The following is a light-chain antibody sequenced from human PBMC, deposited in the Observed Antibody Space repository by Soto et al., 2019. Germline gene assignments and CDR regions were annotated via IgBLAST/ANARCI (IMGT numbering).Light chain of an antibody. CDR2: GNS. Sequence: QSVLTQPPSVSGAPGQRVTISCTGSISNIGAGYDVHWYQKLPGTAPKLLIYGNSNRPSGVPDRFSGSKSGTSASLAITGLKAEDEADYYCQSYDSSLSFYVFGTGTKLTVL. CDR3: QSYDSSLSFYV. CDR1: ISNIGAGYD. V-gene: IGLV1-40*01. J-gene: IGLJ1*01.